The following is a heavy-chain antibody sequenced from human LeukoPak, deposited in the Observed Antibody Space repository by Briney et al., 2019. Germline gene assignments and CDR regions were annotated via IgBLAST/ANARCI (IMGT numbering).Heavy chain of an antibody. Sequence: GRSLRLSCAASGFSFGRFAMHWVRQAPGKGLEWVSLISYDGKNDYYADSVKGRFPISRDNSNNMLYLEMNSLTIEDTAVYYCARNSDYYDYSPQSVWGQGTLVTVSS. CDR1: GFSFGRFA. J-gene: IGHJ4*02. CDR3: ARNSDYYDYSPQSV. D-gene: IGHD3-22*01. CDR2: ISYDGKND. V-gene: IGHV3-30*04.